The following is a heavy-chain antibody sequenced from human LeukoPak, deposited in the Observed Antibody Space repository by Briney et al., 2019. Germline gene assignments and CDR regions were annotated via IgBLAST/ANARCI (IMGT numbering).Heavy chain of an antibody. V-gene: IGHV3-13*01. Sequence: GGSLRLSCAASGFTFSSYDMHWVRQATGKGLEWVSAIGTAGDTYYPGSVKGRFTISRENAKNSLYLQMNSLRAGDTAVYYRARAEMATTYGRAFDIWGQGTMVTVSS. CDR2: IGTAGDT. CDR3: ARAEMATTYGRAFDI. D-gene: IGHD5-24*01. J-gene: IGHJ3*02. CDR1: GFTFSSYD.